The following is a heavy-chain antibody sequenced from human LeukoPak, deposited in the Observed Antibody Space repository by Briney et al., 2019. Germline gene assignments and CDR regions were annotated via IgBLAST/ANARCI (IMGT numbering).Heavy chain of an antibody. D-gene: IGHD5-24*01. CDR2: IKYDGSKT. CDR3: AKDRDGYNFVGAFDI. J-gene: IGHJ3*02. CDR1: GFTFSTYA. Sequence: GGSLRLSCAASGFTFSTYALHWVRQAPGKGLEWVAAIKYDGSKTHYADSVKGRFTISRDNAKNSLYLQMNNLRAEDTAVYYCAKDRDGYNFVGAFDIWGQGTMVTVSS. V-gene: IGHV3-30-3*01.